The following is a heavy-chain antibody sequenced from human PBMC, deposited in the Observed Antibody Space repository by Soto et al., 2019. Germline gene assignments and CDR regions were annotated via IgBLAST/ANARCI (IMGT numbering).Heavy chain of an antibody. J-gene: IGHJ6*02. D-gene: IGHD3-3*01. CDR1: GYTFTGNY. V-gene: IGHV1-2*02. Sequence: ASVKVSCKTSGYTFTGNYIHWVRQAPGQGLEWMGWVNPDNGGTTSAEKFQGRVTMTRDTSVTTAYMELYRLTSDDTAVYYCARDPRPPSGWLGFWEYGMDVWGQGTTVTVSS. CDR3: ARDPRPPSGWLGFWEYGMDV. CDR2: VNPDNGGT.